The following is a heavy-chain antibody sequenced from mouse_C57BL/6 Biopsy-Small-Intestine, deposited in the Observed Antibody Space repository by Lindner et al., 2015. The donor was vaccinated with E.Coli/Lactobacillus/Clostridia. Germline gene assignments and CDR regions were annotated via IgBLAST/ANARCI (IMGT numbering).Heavy chain of an antibody. CDR1: GYTFANHP. CDR3: ARRSLYYTKGYTLDY. D-gene: IGHD1-3*01. J-gene: IGHJ4*01. Sequence: VQLQESGAELVKPGASVKMSCKTSGYTFANHPIEWMKQNHRKSLEWIGNFHPFNGDTKYNENFKGRATLTVERSSNTVYLELRRLTSDDSGVYYCARRSLYYTKGYTLDYWGQGTSVTVSS. CDR2: FHPFNGDT. V-gene: IGHV1-47*01.